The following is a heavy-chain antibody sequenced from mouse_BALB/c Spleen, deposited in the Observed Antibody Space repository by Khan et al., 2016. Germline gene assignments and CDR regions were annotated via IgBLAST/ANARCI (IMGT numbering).Heavy chain of an antibody. CDR3: VRGGLRWFGY. D-gene: IGHD3-1*01. J-gene: IGHJ2*01. V-gene: IGHV5-6-3*01. CDR2: INSNGGST. CDR1: GFTFSSYG. Sequence: EVELVESGGGLVQPGGSLKLSCAASGFTFSSYGMSWVRQTPDKRLELVATINSNGGSTYYPDSVKGRFTISRDNAKTSLYLQMSSLKSEDTGMKYCVRGGLRWFGYWGQGTTLAVSS.